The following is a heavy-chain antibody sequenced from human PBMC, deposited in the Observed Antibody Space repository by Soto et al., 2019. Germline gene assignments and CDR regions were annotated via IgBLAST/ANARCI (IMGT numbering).Heavy chain of an antibody. CDR1: GYTFTSYD. CDR3: ARVHSYYYGMDV. J-gene: IGHJ6*02. CDR2: MNPNSGNT. Sequence: QVQLVQSGAEVKKPGASVKVSCKASGYTFTSYDINWVRQATGQGLEWMGWMNPNSGNTGYAQKFQGRVTMTRNTSISTSYMELSILRSEDTAVYYCARVHSYYYGMDVWGQGTTVTVSS. V-gene: IGHV1-8*01.